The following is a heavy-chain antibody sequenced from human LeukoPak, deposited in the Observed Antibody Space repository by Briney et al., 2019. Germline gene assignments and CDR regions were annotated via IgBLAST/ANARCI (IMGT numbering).Heavy chain of an antibody. CDR2: INVSGYRT. CDR3: AKVLWLRSRYPFEY. D-gene: IGHD5-12*01. Sequence: GGSLRLSCAASGFTFSSYGMTWVRQAPGKGLEWVSDINVSGYRTYYADSVKGRFTISRDNSQNTLYLQMNRLRAEDTAVYYCAKVLWLRSRYPFEYWGQGTLVTVSS. J-gene: IGHJ4*02. CDR1: GFTFSSYG. V-gene: IGHV3-23*01.